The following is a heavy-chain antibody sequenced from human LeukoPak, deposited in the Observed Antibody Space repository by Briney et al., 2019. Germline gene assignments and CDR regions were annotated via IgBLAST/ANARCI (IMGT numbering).Heavy chain of an antibody. J-gene: IGHJ5*02. V-gene: IGHV1-8*03. CDR1: GYTFTSYD. D-gene: IGHD6-6*01. CDR2: MNPNSGNT. CDR3: ARVGRIAARWFDP. Sequence: ASVKASCKASGYTFTSYDINWVRQATGQGLEWMGWMNPNSGNTGYAQKFQGRVTITRNTSISTAYMELSSLRSEDTAVYYCARVGRIAARWFDPWGQGTLVTVSS.